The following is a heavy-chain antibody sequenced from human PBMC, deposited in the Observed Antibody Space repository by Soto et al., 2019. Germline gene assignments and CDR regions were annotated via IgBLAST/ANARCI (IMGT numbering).Heavy chain of an antibody. V-gene: IGHV3-30*18. D-gene: IGHD6-6*01. CDR3: AKERVYYFDY. Sequence: QVQLVESVGGVVQPGRSLRLSCAASGFTFSSYGMHWVRQAPGKGLEWVAVISYDGSNKYYADSVKGRFTISRDNSKNTLYLQMNCLRAEDTAVYYCAKERVYYFDYWGQGTLVTVSS. CDR1: GFTFSSYG. J-gene: IGHJ4*02. CDR2: ISYDGSNK.